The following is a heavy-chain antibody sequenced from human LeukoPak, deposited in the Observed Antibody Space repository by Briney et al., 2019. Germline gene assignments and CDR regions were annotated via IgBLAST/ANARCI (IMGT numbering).Heavy chain of an antibody. CDR3: AKWVLRTWISPGDY. CDR2: ISYDGSNK. V-gene: IGHV3-30*18. Sequence: GGSLRLSCAASGFTFSSYGMHWVRQAPGKGLEWVAVISYDGSNKYYADSVKGRFTISRDNSKNTLYLQMNSLRAEDTAVYYCAKWVLRTWISPGDYWGQGTLVTVSS. D-gene: IGHD5-12*01. J-gene: IGHJ4*02. CDR1: GFTFSSYG.